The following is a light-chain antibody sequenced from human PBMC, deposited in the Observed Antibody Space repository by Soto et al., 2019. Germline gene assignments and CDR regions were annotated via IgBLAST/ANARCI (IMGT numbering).Light chain of an antibody. V-gene: IGKV1-33*01. CDR3: QQLNAYPLT. CDR1: QDITYY. Sequence: DIQMTQSPSSLSASVGDRVTITCQASQDITYYLNWYQQKPGKAPKLLIYAASSLETGVPSRFSGSGSGTEFTLTVSNLQPEDFATYYCQQLNAYPLTFGQGTRLEIK. J-gene: IGKJ5*01. CDR2: AAS.